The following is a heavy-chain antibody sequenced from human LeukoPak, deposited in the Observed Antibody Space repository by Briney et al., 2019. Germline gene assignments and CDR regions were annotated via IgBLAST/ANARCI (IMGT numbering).Heavy chain of an antibody. V-gene: IGHV4-34*01. CDR3: ARGTIVAPYIDY. D-gene: IGHD5-12*01. Sequence: SETLSLTCAVYGGSFSSYYWTWIRQPPGKGLEWIGEINHSGSTNYNPSLKSRVTMSVDTSKRQFSLKLTSVTAADTAVYYCARGTIVAPYIDYWGQGILVTVSS. CDR2: INHSGST. CDR1: GGSFSSYY. J-gene: IGHJ4*02.